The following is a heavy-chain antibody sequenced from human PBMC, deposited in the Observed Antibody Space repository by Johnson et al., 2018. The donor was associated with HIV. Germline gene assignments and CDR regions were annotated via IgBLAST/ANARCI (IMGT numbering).Heavy chain of an antibody. Sequence: SDFYMSWIRQAPGKGPEWLSYISASGSNIYYADSVKGRFTISRDNSKNTLYLQMNSLKTEDTAVYYCTICITMIVVVTTDAFDIWGQGTMVTVSS. V-gene: IGHV3-11*01. CDR2: ISASGSNI. D-gene: IGHD3-22*01. CDR1: SDFY. CDR3: TICITMIVVVTTDAFDI. J-gene: IGHJ3*02.